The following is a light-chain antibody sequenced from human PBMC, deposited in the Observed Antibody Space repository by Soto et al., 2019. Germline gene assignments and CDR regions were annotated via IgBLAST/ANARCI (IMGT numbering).Light chain of an antibody. CDR1: QSVSGSD. CDR2: GVS. V-gene: IGKV3-20*01. Sequence: EVVLTQSPGTLSLSPGERATLSCRASQSVSGSDLAWYQQKPGQAPRLLISGVSNRATGTPDRFSGSGSGTDFTLTISSLEPEDVAVFYCHQYGISPPTFGPGTKVDI. CDR3: HQYGISPPT. J-gene: IGKJ1*01.